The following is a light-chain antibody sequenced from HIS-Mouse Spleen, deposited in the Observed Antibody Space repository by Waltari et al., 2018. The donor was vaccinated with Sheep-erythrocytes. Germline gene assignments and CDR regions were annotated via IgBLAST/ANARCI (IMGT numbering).Light chain of an antibody. CDR3: CSYAGSYNHV. J-gene: IGLJ1*01. V-gene: IGLV2-11*01. Sequence: QSALTQPRSVSGSPGQSVTISCTGTSSDVGGSNYVSWYQQHPGKAPKLMIYYVSKRLSGDPDRFSGSKSGNTASLTISGLQAEDEADYYCCSYAGSYNHVFATGTKVTVL. CDR1: SSDVGGSNY. CDR2: YVS.